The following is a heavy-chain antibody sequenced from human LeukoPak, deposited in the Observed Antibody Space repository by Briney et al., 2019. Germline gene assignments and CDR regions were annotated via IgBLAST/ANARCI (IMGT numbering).Heavy chain of an antibody. J-gene: IGHJ3*01. CDR3: ARISSSNWYNERGAFDV. CDR2: VYFTGST. Sequence: SETLSLTCTISGGSVSDYYWSWIRQPPGKGLEWIGFVYFTGSTNYSPSLKSRVTISVDTSKNQFSLKLRSVTAADTAVYYCARISSSNWYNERGAFDVWGQGTMVTVSS. CDR1: GGSVSDYY. V-gene: IGHV4-59*02. D-gene: IGHD6-13*01.